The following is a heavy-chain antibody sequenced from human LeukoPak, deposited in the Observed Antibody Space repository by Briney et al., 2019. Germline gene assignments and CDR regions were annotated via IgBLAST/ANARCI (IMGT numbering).Heavy chain of an antibody. Sequence: SETLSLTCTVSGGSISSYYWSWIRQPAGKGLEWIGRIYTSGSTNYNPSLKSRVTMSVDTSKNQFSLKLSSVTAADTAVYYCARDRVDIRSDAFDIWGQGAMVTVSS. CDR1: GGSISSYY. CDR3: ARDRVDIRSDAFDI. CDR2: IYTSGST. D-gene: IGHD4-17*01. V-gene: IGHV4-4*07. J-gene: IGHJ3*02.